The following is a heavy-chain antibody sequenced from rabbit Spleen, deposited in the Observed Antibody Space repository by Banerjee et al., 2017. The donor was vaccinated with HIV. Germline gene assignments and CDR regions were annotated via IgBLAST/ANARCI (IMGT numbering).Heavy chain of an antibody. CDR3: ARDPYVRQGGDVGL. D-gene: IGHD2-1*01. J-gene: IGHJ6*01. CDR1: GIDFSSYYH. V-gene: IGHV1S40*01. Sequence: QSLEESGGDLVKPGASLTLTCKASGIDFSSYYHMCWVRQAPGKGLEWIACIYTGDGNTYYASWAKGRFTISKTSSTTVTLQLTSLTAADTATYFCARDPYVRQGGDVGLWGPGTLVTVS. CDR2: IYTGDGNT.